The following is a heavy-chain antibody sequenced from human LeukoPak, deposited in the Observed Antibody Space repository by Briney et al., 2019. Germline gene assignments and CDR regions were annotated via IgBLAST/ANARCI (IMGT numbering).Heavy chain of an antibody. J-gene: IGHJ4*02. D-gene: IGHD4-17*01. CDR3: ASPYGDPSY. CDR1: GGSTSSYY. V-gene: IGHV4-59*01. Sequence: SETLSLTCTVSGGSTSSYYWTWIRQPPGKGLEWIGYIYVTGSTNYNPSLKSRVTISLDTSKNQFSLKLRSVTAADTAVYYCASPYGDPSYWGQGTLVTVSS. CDR2: IYVTGST.